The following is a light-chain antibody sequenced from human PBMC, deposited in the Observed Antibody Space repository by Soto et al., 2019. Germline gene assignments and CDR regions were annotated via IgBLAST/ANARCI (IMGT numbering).Light chain of an antibody. Sequence: QSALTQPVSVSGSPGQSITISCSGTSSDVGAYNYVSWYQQHPDKAPKLMIYEVTTRPSGVSDRFSGSKSGNTASLTISGLQAEDEADYLCSSYSSNSTLYVFGTGTKVTVL. CDR1: SSDVGAYNY. CDR2: EVT. V-gene: IGLV2-14*01. CDR3: SSYSSNSTLYV. J-gene: IGLJ1*01.